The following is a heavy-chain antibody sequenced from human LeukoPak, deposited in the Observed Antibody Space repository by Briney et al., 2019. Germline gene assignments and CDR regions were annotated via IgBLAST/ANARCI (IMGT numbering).Heavy chain of an antibody. CDR2: INPSGVTT. CDR1: GYTFSSYY. Sequence: GASVKVSCKASGYTFSSYYMHWVRQAPGQGLEWMGMINPSGVTTIYAQKLQGRVTMTRDTSTSTVYMELSSLRSDDTAVYYCAREGGNSFGGAFDVWGQGTMATVSS. J-gene: IGHJ3*01. CDR3: AREGGNSFGGAFDV. D-gene: IGHD4-23*01. V-gene: IGHV1-46*04.